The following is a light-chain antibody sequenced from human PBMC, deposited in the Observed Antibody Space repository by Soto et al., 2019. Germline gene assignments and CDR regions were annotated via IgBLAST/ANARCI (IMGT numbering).Light chain of an antibody. CDR3: QQYQKIPWT. CDR2: KAS. J-gene: IGKJ1*01. Sequence: IPLTQSPSTLSGSVRDRVTITCRASQTISSWLAWYQQKPGKAPKLLIYKASTLKSGVPSTFSASGSETEFTLTVTSLQPDDFATYYCQQYQKIPWTFGQGTKVAIK. V-gene: IGKV1-5*03. CDR1: QTISSW.